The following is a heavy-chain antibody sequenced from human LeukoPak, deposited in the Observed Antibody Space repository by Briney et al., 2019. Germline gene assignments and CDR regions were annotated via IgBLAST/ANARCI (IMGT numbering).Heavy chain of an antibody. V-gene: IGHV4-38-2*02. J-gene: IGHJ4*02. CDR1: GYSNSSGFY. CDR2: VYHGGSS. D-gene: IGHD6-6*01. CDR3: ARRVGSSDCFDY. Sequence: SETLSLTCTVSGYSNSSGFYWGWIRQPPGKGLEWIGNVYHGGSSYYNPSLKSRVTMSVDTSKNQFSLNLYSVTAADTAVYYCARRVGSSDCFDYWGQGTLVTVSS.